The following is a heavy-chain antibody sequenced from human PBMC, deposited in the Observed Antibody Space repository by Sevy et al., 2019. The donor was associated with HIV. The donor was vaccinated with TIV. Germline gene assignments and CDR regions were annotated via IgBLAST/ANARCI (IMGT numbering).Heavy chain of an antibody. CDR1: GFTFNYYG. D-gene: IGHD2-2*01. Sequence: GGSLRLSCSASGFTFNYYGMYWVRQAPGKGLQYDSGISSNGDSTDYGDSVKGRFTISRDNSKNTLYLQMSSLRAEDTAVYYCLRDLRRPVVVPAASFDYWGQGTLVTVSS. CDR2: ISSNGDST. J-gene: IGHJ4*02. V-gene: IGHV3-64D*06. CDR3: LRDLRRPVVVPAASFDY.